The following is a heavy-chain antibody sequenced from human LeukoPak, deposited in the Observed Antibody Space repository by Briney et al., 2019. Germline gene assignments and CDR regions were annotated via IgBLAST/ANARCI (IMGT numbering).Heavy chain of an antibody. D-gene: IGHD2-8*02. J-gene: IGHJ3*02. V-gene: IGHV3-9*03. CDR2: ISWNSGSI. CDR3: AKDEFVASDFTGAFDI. Sequence: GRSLTLSCAASGFTFDDYAMHWVRQAPGKGLEWVSGISWNSGSIGYADSVKGRFTISRDTAKNSLYLQMNTLRAEDMALYYCAKDEFVASDFTGAFDIWGQGTMVTVSS. CDR1: GFTFDDYA.